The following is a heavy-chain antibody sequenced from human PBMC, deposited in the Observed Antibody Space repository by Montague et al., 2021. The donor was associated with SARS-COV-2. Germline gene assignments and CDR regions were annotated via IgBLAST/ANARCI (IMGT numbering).Heavy chain of an antibody. V-gene: IGHV4-59*08. CDR1: GGSISNYH. D-gene: IGHD3-10*01. J-gene: IGHJ6*02. CDR3: ARQLRVRRTWQVGDYNHYGMDV. Sequence: SETLSLTCTVSGGSISNYHWNWIRQPPGKGLEWIAYIYYSGSTNYNPSLQSRVTISVDTSRNQFSLRLTSVTAADTAVYYCARQLRVRRTWQVGDYNHYGMDVWGQGTRSASP. CDR2: IYYSGST.